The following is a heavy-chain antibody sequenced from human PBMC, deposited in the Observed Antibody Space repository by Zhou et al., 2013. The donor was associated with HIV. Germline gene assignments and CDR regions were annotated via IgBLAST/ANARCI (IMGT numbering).Heavy chain of an antibody. V-gene: IGHV1-8*03. Sequence: QVQLVQSGAEVKKPGASVKVSCKASGYTFTSYDINWVRQATGQGLEWMGWMNPNSGNTGYAQKFQGRVTITRNTSISTAYMELSSLRSEDTAVYYCARVPYSSSWYGTAAFDIWGQGTMVTVSS. J-gene: IGHJ3*02. CDR3: ARVPYSSSWYGTAAFDI. D-gene: IGHD6-13*01. CDR1: GYTFTSYD. CDR2: MNPNSGNT.